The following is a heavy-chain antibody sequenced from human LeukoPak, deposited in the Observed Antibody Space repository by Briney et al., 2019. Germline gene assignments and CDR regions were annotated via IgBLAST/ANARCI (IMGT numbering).Heavy chain of an antibody. V-gene: IGHV3-9*01. CDR1: GFTFDNYA. Sequence: PGGSLRLSCAASGFTFDNYAMHWVWQAPGKGLEWVSGISWNSGSIGYADSVKGRFTISRDNAKNSLYLQMNSLRAEDTAFYYCAKDFSWGRAGSDPYYFDYWGQGTLVTVSS. J-gene: IGHJ4*02. CDR3: AKDFSWGRAGSDPYYFDY. CDR2: ISWNSGSI. D-gene: IGHD6-19*01.